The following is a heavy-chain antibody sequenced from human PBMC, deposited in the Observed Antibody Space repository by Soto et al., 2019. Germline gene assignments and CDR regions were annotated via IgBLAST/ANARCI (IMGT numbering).Heavy chain of an antibody. V-gene: IGHV3-23*01. Sequence: PGGSLRLSCSTSGFTFSTYAMNWVRQAPGKGLEWVSALSGSGGTTYYADSVRGRFTISRDNSKNTLFLQMSSLRAEDTVLYYCAKQRAGYGSGSDTYYFDVWGQGTLVTVSS. J-gene: IGHJ4*02. D-gene: IGHD3-10*01. CDR1: GFTFSTYA. CDR2: LSGSGGTT. CDR3: AKQRAGYGSGSDTYYFDV.